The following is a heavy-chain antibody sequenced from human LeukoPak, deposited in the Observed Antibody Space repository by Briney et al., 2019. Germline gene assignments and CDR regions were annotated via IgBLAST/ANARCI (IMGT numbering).Heavy chain of an antibody. V-gene: IGHV4-34*01. J-gene: IGHJ4*02. Sequence: PSETLSLTCAVYGGSFSVYYWSWIRQPPGKGLEWIGEINHSGSTNYNPSLKSRVTISVDTSKNQFSLKLSSVTAADTAVYYCARGLTIFGVPYFDYWGQGTLVTVSS. CDR1: GGSFSVYY. D-gene: IGHD3-3*01. CDR3: ARGLTIFGVPYFDY. CDR2: INHSGST.